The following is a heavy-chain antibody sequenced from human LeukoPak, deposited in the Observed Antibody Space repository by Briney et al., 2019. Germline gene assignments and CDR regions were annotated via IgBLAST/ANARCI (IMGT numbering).Heavy chain of an antibody. CDR2: LNPSGGST. V-gene: IGHV1-46*01. Sequence: GASVKVSCKASGYSFINYYIHWVRQAPGQGLEWMGILNPSGGSTSLAQNFQGRVTLTRDMSTTTVYMELSSLRSEDTAIYYCAIVQYTLLPGYLNYMEVWGKGTTVTISS. J-gene: IGHJ6*03. D-gene: IGHD3-9*01. CDR1: GYSFINYY. CDR3: AIVQYTLLPGYLNYMEV.